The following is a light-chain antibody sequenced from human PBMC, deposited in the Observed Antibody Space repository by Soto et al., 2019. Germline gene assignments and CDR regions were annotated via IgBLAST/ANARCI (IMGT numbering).Light chain of an antibody. CDR1: SSNIGAGYD. Sequence: QPVLTQPPSVSGAPGQRVTISCTGSSSNIGAGYDVHWYQQVPGTAPKLLIYGKSNRPSGVPDRFSGSKSGTSASLAITGLQAEDEADYYCQSYDSRMSGSVFGGGTKVTVL. J-gene: IGLJ3*02. CDR3: QSYDSRMSGSV. CDR2: GKS. V-gene: IGLV1-40*01.